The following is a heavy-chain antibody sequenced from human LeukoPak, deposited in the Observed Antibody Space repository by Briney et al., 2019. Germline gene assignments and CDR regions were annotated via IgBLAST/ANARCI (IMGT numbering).Heavy chain of an antibody. Sequence: SETLSLTCAVSGYSISSGYYGAWIRQPPGKGLEWIGSIYHSGSTYYNPSLKSRVTISVDTSKNQFSLKLSSVTAADTAVYYCARHLVVENAFDIWGQGTMVTVSS. CDR1: GYSISSGYY. CDR3: ARHLVVENAFDI. D-gene: IGHD5-24*01. V-gene: IGHV4-38-2*01. CDR2: IYHSGST. J-gene: IGHJ3*02.